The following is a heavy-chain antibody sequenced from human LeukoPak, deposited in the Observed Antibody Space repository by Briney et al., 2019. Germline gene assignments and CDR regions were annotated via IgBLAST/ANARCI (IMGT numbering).Heavy chain of an antibody. J-gene: IGHJ4*02. V-gene: IGHV1-18*01. CDR1: GYTFTSYG. CDR2: ISAYNGNT. CDR3: ARGPHIVVVTATYYFDY. Sequence: ASVKVSCKASGYTFTSYGISWVRQAPGQGLEWMGWISAYNGNTNYAQKFQGRVTITADESTSTAYMELSSLRSEDTAVYYCARGPHIVVVTATYYFDYWGQGTLVTVSS. D-gene: IGHD2-21*02.